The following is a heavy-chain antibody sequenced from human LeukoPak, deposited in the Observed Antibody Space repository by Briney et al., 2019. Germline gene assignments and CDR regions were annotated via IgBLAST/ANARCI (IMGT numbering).Heavy chain of an antibody. CDR1: GGSISSSIYY. CDR3: AKSLYNYKSGSYLRPFDS. CDR2: IYYSGST. Sequence: SETLSLTCTVSGGSISSSIYYWGWIRQPPGKGLEWIGTIYYSGSTYYNPSLKSRVTISVDTSKNQFSLKLRSVTATDTAVYYCAKSLYNYKSGSYLRPFDSWGQGTLVTVSS. D-gene: IGHD3-10*01. J-gene: IGHJ4*02. V-gene: IGHV4-39*01.